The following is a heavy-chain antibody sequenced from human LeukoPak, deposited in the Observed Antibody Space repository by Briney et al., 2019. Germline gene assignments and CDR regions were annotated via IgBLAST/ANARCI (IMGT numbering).Heavy chain of an antibody. J-gene: IGHJ6*03. Sequence: AGGSLRLSCAASGFTFSSYAMSWVRQAPGKGLEWVSAISGSGGSTYYADSVKGRFTISRDNSKNTLYLQMNSLRAEDTAVFYCAKYDFWSGYSPYYYYMDVWGKGTTVTVSS. D-gene: IGHD3-3*01. CDR3: AKYDFWSGYSPYYYYMDV. CDR1: GFTFSSYA. CDR2: ISGSGGST. V-gene: IGHV3-23*01.